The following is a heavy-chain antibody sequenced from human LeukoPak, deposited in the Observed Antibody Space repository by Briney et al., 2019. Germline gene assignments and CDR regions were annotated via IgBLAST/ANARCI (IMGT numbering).Heavy chain of an antibody. CDR3: ARQNDFRLDY. Sequence: GESLKISCKCSGYTFSSYWIGWVRQMPGKGLEWMGIIYPGDSDTRYSPSLQGQVTISVDTSIGTAYLQWSSLKASDTAIYYCARQNDFRLDYWGQGTLVTVSS. CDR1: GYTFSSYW. D-gene: IGHD3-3*01. V-gene: IGHV5-51*01. CDR2: IYPGDSDT. J-gene: IGHJ4*02.